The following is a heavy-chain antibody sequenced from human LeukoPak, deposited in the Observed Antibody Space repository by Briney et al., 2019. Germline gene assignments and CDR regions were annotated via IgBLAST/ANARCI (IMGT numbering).Heavy chain of an antibody. CDR2: IIYRGHT. J-gene: IGHJ3*02. V-gene: IGHV4-59*01. Sequence: LETLCLIRNVSGASLRSYYGSWIRHSPGKGLEWMWSIIYRGHTQLNPSLRSRVTMSTDPPKSQFSLKLSSVTTADTALYYCAQQVVGTSNSFDMWVQGTMVTVSS. CDR1: GASLRSYY. CDR3: AQQVVGTSNSFDM. D-gene: IGHD2-15*01.